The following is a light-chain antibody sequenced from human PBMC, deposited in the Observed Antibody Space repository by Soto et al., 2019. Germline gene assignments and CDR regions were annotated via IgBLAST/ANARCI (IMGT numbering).Light chain of an antibody. V-gene: IGLV2-14*03. CDR1: SSDVGAYNH. CDR2: DVS. Sequence: QSALTQPASVSGSPGQSITISCTGTSSDVGAYNHVSWYQQHPGKAPKVMIYDVSTRPSGVSNRFSGSRSGNTASLTISGRQAEDEADYYCSSHASGSTLIFGGGTQLTVL. J-gene: IGLJ2*01. CDR3: SSHASGSTLI.